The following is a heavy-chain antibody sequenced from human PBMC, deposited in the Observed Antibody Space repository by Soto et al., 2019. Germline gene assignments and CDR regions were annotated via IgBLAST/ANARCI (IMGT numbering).Heavy chain of an antibody. CDR2: INPSGGST. Sequence: QVQLVQSGAEVKKPGASVKVSCKASGYTFTSYYMHWVRQSPGQGLEWMGIINPSGGSTSYAQKFQGRVTMTRDTSTSTVYMELSSLRSEDTAVYYCAIDFGAGDAFDIWGQGTMVTVSS. J-gene: IGHJ3*02. CDR1: GYTFTSYY. CDR3: AIDFGAGDAFDI. D-gene: IGHD3-3*01. V-gene: IGHV1-46*01.